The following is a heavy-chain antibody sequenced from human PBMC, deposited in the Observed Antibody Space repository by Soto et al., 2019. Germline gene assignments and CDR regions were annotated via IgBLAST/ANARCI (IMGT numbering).Heavy chain of an antibody. CDR2: IYSCGST. CDR3: ARGPDMYYFDY. J-gene: IGHJ4*02. CDR1: GFTVSSNY. Sequence: EVQLVESGGGLIQPGGSLRLSCAASGFTVSSNYMSWVRQAPGKGLEWVSVIYSCGSTYYADSVKGRFTISRDNSKNTLYLQMNSLRDEETAVYYCARGPDMYYFDYWGQGTLVTVSS. V-gene: IGHV3-53*01.